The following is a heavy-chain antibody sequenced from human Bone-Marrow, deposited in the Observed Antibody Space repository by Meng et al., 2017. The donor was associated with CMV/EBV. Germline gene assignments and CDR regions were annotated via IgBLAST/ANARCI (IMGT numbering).Heavy chain of an antibody. CDR3: ARRGSVVIASGAPAFYFDL. Sequence: GDSYWTWILQYPGEGLEWIGYVYYSGSTYYNPSLKSRVAMSVDTSKNQFSLTLNYVTAADTAVYYCARRGSVVIASGAPAFYFDLWGQGTLVTVSS. V-gene: IGHV4-31*02. CDR1: GDSY. D-gene: IGHD6-13*01. CDR2: VYYSGST. J-gene: IGHJ4*02.